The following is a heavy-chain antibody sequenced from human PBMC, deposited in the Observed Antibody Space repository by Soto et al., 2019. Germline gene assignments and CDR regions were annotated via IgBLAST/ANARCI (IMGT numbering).Heavy chain of an antibody. CDR3: ARDRKRGYYDFWSGYSAFDP. CDR2: IIPIFGTA. CDR1: GGTFSSYA. J-gene: IGHJ5*02. Sequence: QVPLVQSGAEVKKPGSSVKVSCKASGGTFSSYAISWVRQAPGQGLEWMGGIIPIFGTANYAQKFQGRVTITADKSTSTAYMELSSLRSEDTAVYYCARDRKRGYYDFWSGYSAFDPWGQGTLVTVSS. D-gene: IGHD3-3*01. V-gene: IGHV1-69*06.